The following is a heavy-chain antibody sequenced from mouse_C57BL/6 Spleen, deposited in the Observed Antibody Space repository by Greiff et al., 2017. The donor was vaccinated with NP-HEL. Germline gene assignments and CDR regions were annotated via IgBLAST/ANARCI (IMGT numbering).Heavy chain of an antibody. CDR1: GYTFTEYT. Sequence: QVQLQQSGAELVKPGASVKLSCKASGYTFTEYTIHWVKQRSGQGLEWIGWFYPGGGSIKYNEKFKDKATLTADKSSSTVYMELSRLPSEDSAVDICEKHEGNWDYFDYWGQGTTLTVSS. CDR3: EKHEGNWDYFDY. V-gene: IGHV1-62-2*01. J-gene: IGHJ2*01. CDR2: FYPGGGSI. D-gene: IGHD4-1*01.